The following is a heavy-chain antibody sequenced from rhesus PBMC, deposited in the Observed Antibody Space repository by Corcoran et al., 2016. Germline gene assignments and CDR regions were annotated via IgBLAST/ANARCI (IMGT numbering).Heavy chain of an antibody. CDR2: IDSSGST. CDR3: ARDPSYYNIWTGYWYFDL. J-gene: IGHJ2*01. Sequence: LQLQESGPGLVKPSETLSFTCAVSGRSISGYWWSWIRPPPGKGLEWIGRIDSSGSTDYNPSLKSRVTISRDTSKNQFSLKLSSVTAADTAVYYCARDPSYYNIWTGYWYFDLWGPGTPITISS. CDR1: GRSISGYW. V-gene: IGHV4-173*01. D-gene: IGHD3-3*01.